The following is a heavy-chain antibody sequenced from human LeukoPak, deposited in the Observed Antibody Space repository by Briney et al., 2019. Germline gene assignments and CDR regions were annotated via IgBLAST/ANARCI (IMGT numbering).Heavy chain of an antibody. CDR2: ISGSGGST. CDR1: GFTFSSYA. V-gene: IGHV3-23*01. D-gene: IGHD2-15*01. CDR3: AKVGYCSSGSCYYPPSDFDY. J-gene: IGHJ4*02. Sequence: GGSLRLSCAASGFTFSSYAMSWVRQAPGKGLEWVSAISGSGGSTYYADSVKGRFTISRDNSKNTLYLQMNSLRAEDTAVYYCAKVGYCSSGSCYYPPSDFDYWGQGTLVTVSS.